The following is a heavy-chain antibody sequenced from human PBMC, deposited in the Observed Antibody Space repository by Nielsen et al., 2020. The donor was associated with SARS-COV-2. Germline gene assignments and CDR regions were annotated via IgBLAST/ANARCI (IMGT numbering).Heavy chain of an antibody. CDR1: GFTFSSYS. V-gene: IGHV3-21*04. Sequence: GGSLRLSCAASGFTFSSYSMNWVRQAPGKGLEWVSSIGSSSSYTNYADSVKGRFTISRDNAKNSLYLQMNSLRAEDTAVYYCASRYCSGGSCYPDAFDIWGQGTMVTVSS. J-gene: IGHJ3*02. CDR3: ASRYCSGGSCYPDAFDI. CDR2: IGSSSSYT. D-gene: IGHD2-15*01.